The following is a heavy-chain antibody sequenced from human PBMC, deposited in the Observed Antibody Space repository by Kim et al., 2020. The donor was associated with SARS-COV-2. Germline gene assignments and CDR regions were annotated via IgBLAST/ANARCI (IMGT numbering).Heavy chain of an antibody. J-gene: IGHJ5*02. V-gene: IGHV3-9*01. Sequence: DSVKGRFTISRDNAKNSLYLQMNSLRAEDTALYYCAKDKKQQLVPGWFDPWGQGTLVTVSS. D-gene: IGHD6-13*01. CDR3: AKDKKQQLVPGWFDP.